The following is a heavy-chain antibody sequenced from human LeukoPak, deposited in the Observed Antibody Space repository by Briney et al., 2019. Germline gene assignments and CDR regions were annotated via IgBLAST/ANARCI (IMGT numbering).Heavy chain of an antibody. J-gene: IGHJ4*02. Sequence: PGGSLRLSCAASGFPFSDYGMYWVRQAPGKGLEWLAVISHDGSNKHYADSVKGRITISRDNFMNTLYLQMNSLTAEDTAVYYCAKVRWGSDNALDSWGQGTLVTGSS. V-gene: IGHV3-30*18. CDR2: ISHDGSNK. CDR3: AKVRWGSDNALDS. CDR1: GFPFSDYG. D-gene: IGHD3-16*01.